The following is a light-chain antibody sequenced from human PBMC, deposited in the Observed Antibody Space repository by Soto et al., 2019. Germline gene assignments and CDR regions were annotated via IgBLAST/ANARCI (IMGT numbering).Light chain of an antibody. Sequence: DIVMTQTPLSSPVTLGQPASISCRSSQSLVYTDGNTYLSWLQQRPSQPPRLLIYRISTRFSGVPDRFSGSGAGTDFTLKISRVEAEDVGVYYCMQATQFPYTFGQGTKLEIK. CDR1: QSLVYTDGNTY. J-gene: IGKJ2*01. V-gene: IGKV2-24*01. CDR3: MQATQFPYT. CDR2: RIS.